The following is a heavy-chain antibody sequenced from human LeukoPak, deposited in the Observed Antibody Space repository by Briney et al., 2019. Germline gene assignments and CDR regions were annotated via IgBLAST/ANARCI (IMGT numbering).Heavy chain of an antibody. J-gene: IGHJ5*02. D-gene: IGHD3-9*01. CDR2: IGTAGDT. CDR1: GFTFSSYD. CDR3: ARGHMLTGYYNFAWFDP. Sequence: GGSLRLSCAASGFTFSSYDMHWVRQPTGKGLEWVSAIGTAGDTYYSHSVQGRFTIPRENAKNSLYLHMNSLSAGDTAVYFCARGHMLTGYYNFAWFDPWGQGTLVTVSS. V-gene: IGHV3-13*01.